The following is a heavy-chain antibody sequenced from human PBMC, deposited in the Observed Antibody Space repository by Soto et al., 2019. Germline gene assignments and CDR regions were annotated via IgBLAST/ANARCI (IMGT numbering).Heavy chain of an antibody. CDR1: GFTFSSYG. CDR3: ARDPPLRSMVATKVRINYYYYMDV. V-gene: IGHV3-33*01. Sequence: GGSLRLSCAASGFTFSSYGMHWVRQAPGKGLEWVAVIWYDGSNKYYADSVKGRFTISRDNSKNTLYLQMNSLRAEDTAVYYCARDPPLRSMVATKVRINYYYYMDVWGKGTTVTVSS. J-gene: IGHJ6*03. D-gene: IGHD5-12*01. CDR2: IWYDGSNK.